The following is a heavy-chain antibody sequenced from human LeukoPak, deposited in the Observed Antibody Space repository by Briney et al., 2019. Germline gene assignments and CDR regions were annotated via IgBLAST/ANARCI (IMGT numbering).Heavy chain of an antibody. J-gene: IGHJ4*02. Sequence: RASVQVSCKASGYTFTGYYMHWVRQAPGQGLEWMGWINPNTGGTNYAQKFQGRVTMTRDTSISTVYMELSRLRSDDTAVYYCARRRGRDGYNPPPLDYWGQGTLVTVSS. V-gene: IGHV1-2*02. CDR1: GYTFTGYY. CDR2: INPNTGGT. CDR3: ARRRGRDGYNPPPLDY. D-gene: IGHD5-24*01.